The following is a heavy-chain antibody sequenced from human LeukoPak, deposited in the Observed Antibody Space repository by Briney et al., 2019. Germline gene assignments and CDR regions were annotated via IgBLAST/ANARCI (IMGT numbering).Heavy chain of an antibody. CDR3: ARLSPRGYSYGGIDY. V-gene: IGHV4-59*08. CDR2: IYYSGST. J-gene: IGHJ4*02. Sequence: IPSETLSLTCTVSGGSISSYYWSWIRQPPGKGLEWIGYIYYSGSTNYNPSLKSRVTISVDTSKNQFSLKLSSVTAADTAVYYCARLSPRGYSYGGIDYWGQGTLVTVSS. D-gene: IGHD5-18*01. CDR1: GGSISSYY.